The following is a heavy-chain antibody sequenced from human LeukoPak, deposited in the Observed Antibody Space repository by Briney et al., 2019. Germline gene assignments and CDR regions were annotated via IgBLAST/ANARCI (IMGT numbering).Heavy chain of an antibody. V-gene: IGHV5-10-1*01. CDR2: IDPSDSYT. CDR1: GCLFTSYW. CDR3: ARHVLGYDILTGYLSLSFDY. D-gene: IGHD3-9*01. J-gene: IGHJ4*02. Sequence: GGSLQISCKGSGCLFTSYWISGVRQLPGKGLEGMGRIDPSDSYTNYSPSFQGHATISADKSISTAYLQWSSLKASDTAMYYCARHVLGYDILTGYLSLSFDYWGQGPLVTVSS.